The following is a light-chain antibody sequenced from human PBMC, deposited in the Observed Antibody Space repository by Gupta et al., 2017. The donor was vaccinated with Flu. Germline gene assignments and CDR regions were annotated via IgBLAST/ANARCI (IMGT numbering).Light chain of an antibody. CDR3: QQYKNWPPWT. CDR1: QSISSD. J-gene: IGKJ1*01. Sequence: EVVMTQSPGTLSVSPGERATLSCRASQSISSDLYWYQQKPGQAPRLLISDASTRDTGLPARFSGSRSGTELSLTISSRQSEDFAVYYCQQYKNWPPWTFGQGTKVEIK. CDR2: DAS. V-gene: IGKV3-15*01.